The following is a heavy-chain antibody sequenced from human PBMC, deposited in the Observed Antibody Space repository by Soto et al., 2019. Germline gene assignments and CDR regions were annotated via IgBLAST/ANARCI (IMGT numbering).Heavy chain of an antibody. V-gene: IGHV3-23*01. CDR2: ISGSGGST. D-gene: IGHD6-13*01. Sequence: SGGSLRLSCAASGFTFSSYAMSWVRQAPGKGLEWVSAISGSGGSTYYADSVKGRFTISRDNSKNTLYLQMNSLRAEDTAVYYCAKDQVAAAGTFYYFDYWGQGTLVTVSS. CDR1: GFTFSSYA. CDR3: AKDQVAAAGTFYYFDY. J-gene: IGHJ4*02.